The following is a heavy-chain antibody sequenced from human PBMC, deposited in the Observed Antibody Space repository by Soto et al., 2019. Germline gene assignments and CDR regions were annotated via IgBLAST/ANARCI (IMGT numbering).Heavy chain of an antibody. J-gene: IGHJ6*02. CDR3: ARDRQFWGGSYVVFAYKYGMDV. CDR2: VWYDGSNQ. CDR1: GFTFSSYG. D-gene: IGHD3-3*01. V-gene: IGHV3-33*01. Sequence: QVQLVESGGGVVQPGGSLRLSCAASGFTFSSYGMHWVRQAPGKGLQWVAVVWYDGSNQYYADSVKGRFNISRDNSKNTLHLQLNSLGAEDTAVYFCARDRQFWGGSYVVFAYKYGMDVWGQGTTVTVSS.